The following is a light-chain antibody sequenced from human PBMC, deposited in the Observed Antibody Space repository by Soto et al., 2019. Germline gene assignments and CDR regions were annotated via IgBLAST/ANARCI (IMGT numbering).Light chain of an antibody. Sequence: QSALTQPASVSGSPGQSITISCTGTSSDVGSYNLISWYQQHPGKAPKLMIYEGSKRPSGVSYRFSGSKSGNTAALTISGLQAEDEADYYCCSDAGSTTWVFGGGTKVTVL. V-gene: IGLV2-23*01. CDR2: EGS. J-gene: IGLJ3*02. CDR3: CSDAGSTTWV. CDR1: SSDVGSYNL.